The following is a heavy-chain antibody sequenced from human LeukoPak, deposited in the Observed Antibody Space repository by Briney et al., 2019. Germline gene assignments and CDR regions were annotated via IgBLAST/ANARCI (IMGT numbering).Heavy chain of an antibody. CDR3: ARSRNDAFDI. CDR1: GGSISSGGYY. Sequence: MPSQTLSLTCTVSGGSISSGGYYWSWIRQHPGKGLEWIGYIYYSGSTYYNPSLKSRVTISVDTSKNQFSLKLSSVTAADTAVYYCARSRNDAFDIWGQGTMVTVSS. CDR2: IYYSGST. J-gene: IGHJ3*02. V-gene: IGHV4-31*03.